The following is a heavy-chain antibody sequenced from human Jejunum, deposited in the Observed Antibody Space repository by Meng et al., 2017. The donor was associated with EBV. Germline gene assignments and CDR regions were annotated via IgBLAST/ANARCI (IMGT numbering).Heavy chain of an antibody. CDR2: INTRTGNP. J-gene: IGHJ4*02. D-gene: IGHD2-21*02. CDR1: GYTFSRYA. Sequence: QVRVVQLGLELKKPGSSVKVSCKASGYTFSRYAMNWVRQAPGQGLEWMGWINTRTGNPAYAQGFTGRFVFSLDTSVSTAYLQISSLKAEDTAVYYCASDISTATFGYWGQGTLVTVSS. CDR3: ASDISTATFGY. V-gene: IGHV7-4-1*02.